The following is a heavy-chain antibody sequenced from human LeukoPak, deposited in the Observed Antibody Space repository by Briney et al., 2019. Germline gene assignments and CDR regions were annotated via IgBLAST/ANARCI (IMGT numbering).Heavy chain of an antibody. CDR1: GGSVSSGSYY. D-gene: IGHD6-6*01. J-gene: IGHJ4*02. V-gene: IGHV4-61*01. CDR3: ARVGITARPNFDY. CDR2: IYYSGST. Sequence: SETLSLTCTASGGSVSSGSYYWSWIRQPPGKGLEWIGYIYYSGSTNYNPSLKSRVTISVDTSKNQFSLKLSSVTAADTAVYYCARVGITARPNFDYWGQGTLVTVSS.